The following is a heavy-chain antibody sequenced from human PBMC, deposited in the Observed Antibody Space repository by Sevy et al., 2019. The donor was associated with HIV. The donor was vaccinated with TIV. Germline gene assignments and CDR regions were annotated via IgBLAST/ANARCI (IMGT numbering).Heavy chain of an antibody. D-gene: IGHD2-2*01. CDR1: GYTFTGYY. Sequence: ASVKVSCKASGYTFTGYYMHWVRQAPGQGLEWMGWINPNSGGTNYAQKFQGRVTMTRDTSISTAYMELSRLGSEDTAVYYCARLPVFCSSTSCYSESQYYFDYWGQGTLVTVSS. V-gene: IGHV1-2*02. CDR3: ARLPVFCSSTSCYSESQYYFDY. J-gene: IGHJ4*02. CDR2: INPNSGGT.